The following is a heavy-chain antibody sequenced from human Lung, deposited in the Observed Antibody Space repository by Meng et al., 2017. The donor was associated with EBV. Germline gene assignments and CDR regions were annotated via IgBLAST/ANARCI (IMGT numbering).Heavy chain of an antibody. CDR3: ARDSDSAYSLGY. Sequence: VQLWGAGGGSVKPGGSQILSCAASGFTFDDHTMHWVRQVPGKGLEWIGEIHHSGRTNYNPSLKSRITMSLDKPKNQFSLKLSSVTAADTAVYYCARDSDSAYSLGYWGQGTLVTVSS. J-gene: IGHJ4*02. CDR2: IHHSGRT. V-gene: IGHV4-34*10. D-gene: IGHD2-21*01. CDR1: GFTFDDHT.